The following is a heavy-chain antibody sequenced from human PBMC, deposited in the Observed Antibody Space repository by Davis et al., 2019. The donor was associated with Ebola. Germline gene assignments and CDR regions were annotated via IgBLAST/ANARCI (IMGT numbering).Heavy chain of an antibody. CDR1: GGSISSYY. D-gene: IGHD3-3*01. V-gene: IGHV4-59*01. Sequence: SETLSLTCTVSGGSISSYYWSWIRQPPGKGPEWIGYIYYSGSTNYNPSLKSRVTISVDTSKNQFSLKLSSVTAADTAVYYCARDNNFWSGYYTPNYYYGMDVWGQGTTVTVSS. J-gene: IGHJ6*02. CDR3: ARDNNFWSGYYTPNYYYGMDV. CDR2: IYYSGST.